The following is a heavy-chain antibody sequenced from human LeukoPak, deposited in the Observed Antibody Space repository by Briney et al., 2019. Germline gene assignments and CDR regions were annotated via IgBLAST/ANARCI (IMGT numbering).Heavy chain of an antibody. CDR2: TYQRSKWYN. CDR1: GDSVSINSAA. J-gene: IGHJ4*02. D-gene: IGHD6-19*01. V-gene: IGHV6-1*01. CDR3: ARSPSPYSSGWYFDY. Sequence: SQTLSLTCAISGDSVSINSAAWNWIRQSPSRGLEWLVRTYQRSKWYNDYAVSVKSRITINPDISKNQFSLQLNSVTPEDTAVYYCARSPSPYSSGWYFDYWGQGTLVTVSS.